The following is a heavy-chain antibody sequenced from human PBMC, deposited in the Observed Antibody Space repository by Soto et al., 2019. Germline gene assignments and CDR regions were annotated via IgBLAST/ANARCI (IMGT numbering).Heavy chain of an antibody. CDR3: ARGWGRNWFDP. Sequence: SVKFYCKASGGTFSSYAISLVRQAPGQGLEWMGGIIPIFGTANYAQKFQGRVTITADESTSTAYMELSSLRSEDTAVYYCARGWGRNWFDPWGQGTLVTVSS. CDR2: IIPIFGTA. J-gene: IGHJ5*02. V-gene: IGHV1-69*01. CDR1: GGTFSSYA. D-gene: IGHD1-26*01.